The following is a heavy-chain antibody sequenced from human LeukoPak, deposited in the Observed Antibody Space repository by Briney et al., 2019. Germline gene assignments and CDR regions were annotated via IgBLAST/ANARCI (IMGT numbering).Heavy chain of an antibody. J-gene: IGHJ4*02. V-gene: IGHV1-18*01. Sequence: ASVKVSCTASGYTFTSSGISWVRQAPGQGLEWMGWISAYNGDTKYAQKLQGRVTMTTDTSTRTAYMELRSLRSDDTAVYYCARGVGSSSWFIPPSPQENFDYWGQGTLVTVSS. CDR3: ARGVGSSSWFIPPSPQENFDY. D-gene: IGHD6-13*01. CDR1: GYTFTSSG. CDR2: ISAYNGDT.